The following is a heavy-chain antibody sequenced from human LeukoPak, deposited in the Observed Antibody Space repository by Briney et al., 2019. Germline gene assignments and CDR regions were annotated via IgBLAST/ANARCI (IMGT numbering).Heavy chain of an antibody. V-gene: IGHV4-31*03. D-gene: IGHD3-22*01. Sequence: SSQTLSLTCTVSGVSISSGGYYGSWILQHPGKGLEWIGYIYYSGSTHYNPSLKSRVTISVDTSKNQFSLKLSSVTAADTAVYYCARGDDSSGYMDYWGHGTLVTVSS. CDR1: GVSISSGGYY. J-gene: IGHJ4*01. CDR3: ARGDDSSGYMDY. CDR2: IYYSGST.